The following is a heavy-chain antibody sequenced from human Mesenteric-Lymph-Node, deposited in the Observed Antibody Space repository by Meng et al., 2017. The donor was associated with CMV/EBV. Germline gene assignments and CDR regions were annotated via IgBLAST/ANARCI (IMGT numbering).Heavy chain of an antibody. CDR2: TNWNGSST. V-gene: IGHV3-20*04. J-gene: IGHJ6*02. Sequence: GGSLRLSCAASGFTFDDYGMSWVRQVPGKGLEWVSGTNWNGSSTGHADSVKGRFTISRDNAKNTLYLQMNSLRAEDTAVYYCAKSIRRARTGTSGMDVWGQGTTVTVSS. CDR1: GFTFDDYG. D-gene: IGHD1-7*01. CDR3: AKSIRRARTGTSGMDV.